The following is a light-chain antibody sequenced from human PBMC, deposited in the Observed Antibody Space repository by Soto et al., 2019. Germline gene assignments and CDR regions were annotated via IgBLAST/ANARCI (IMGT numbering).Light chain of an antibody. Sequence: DIPMTQSPSSLSASVGDRVTITCRASQGISNYLAWYQQQPGKVPKLLIYAASTVQSGVPSRFSGSGSGTDFTLPISSLQPEDVASYYFQKYNSAPWTFGEGNKVEIK. CDR2: AAS. CDR1: QGISNY. J-gene: IGKJ1*01. V-gene: IGKV1-27*01. CDR3: QKYNSAPWT.